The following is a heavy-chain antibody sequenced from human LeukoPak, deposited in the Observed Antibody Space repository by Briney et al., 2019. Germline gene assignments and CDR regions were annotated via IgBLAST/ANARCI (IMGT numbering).Heavy chain of an antibody. CDR3: ASGMRVGPNI. V-gene: IGHV3-48*04. J-gene: IGHJ4*02. D-gene: IGHD1-26*01. Sequence: GGSLRLSCAASGFTFSCYSMSWVRQAPGKGLEWVSYISSSSNTIYHADSVKGRFTISRDNAKNSLQLQMNSLRAEDTAVYYCASGMRVGPNIWGQGTLVTVSS. CDR2: ISSSSNTI. CDR1: GFTFSCYS.